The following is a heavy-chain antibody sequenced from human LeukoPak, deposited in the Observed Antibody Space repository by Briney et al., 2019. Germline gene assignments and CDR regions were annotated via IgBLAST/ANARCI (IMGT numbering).Heavy chain of an antibody. CDR1: GGSVSSGNYY. D-gene: IGHD6-6*01. CDR3: ARDRYSSSSLDP. CDR2: IHTGGST. J-gene: IGHJ5*02. V-gene: IGHV4-61*02. Sequence: TLSLTCTVSGGSVSSGNYYWSWIRQPAGKALEWIGRIHTGGSTNYNPSLNSRVTISVDTSKNQFSLKLNSVTAADTAVYYCARDRYSSSSLDPWGQGTLVTVSS.